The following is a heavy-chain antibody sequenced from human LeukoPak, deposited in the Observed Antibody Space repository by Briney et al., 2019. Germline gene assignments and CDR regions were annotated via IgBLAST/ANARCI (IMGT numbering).Heavy chain of an antibody. Sequence: ASVKVSCKASGYTFTGYHMHWVRQAPGQGLEWMGWINPNSGGTNYAQKFQGRVTMTRDTSISTAYMELSRLRSDDTAVYYCARSIAVAGGLDYWGQGTLVTVSS. J-gene: IGHJ4*02. D-gene: IGHD6-19*01. CDR3: ARSIAVAGGLDY. CDR1: GYTFTGYH. CDR2: INPNSGGT. V-gene: IGHV1-2*02.